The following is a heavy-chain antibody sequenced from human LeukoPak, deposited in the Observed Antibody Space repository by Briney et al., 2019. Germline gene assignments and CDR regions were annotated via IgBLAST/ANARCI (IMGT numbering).Heavy chain of an antibody. CDR2: IGIGDDT. CDR1: GFTFRDYD. Sequence: GGSLRLSCAASGFTFRDYDMHWVRQTPGRGLEWVSAIGIGDDTHYPDSVKGRFTISRENAKNSLYLQMSSLRDGDTAMYYCARPVPWDAWGKGTAVTVSS. J-gene: IGHJ6*04. V-gene: IGHV3-13*01. CDR3: ARPVPWDA.